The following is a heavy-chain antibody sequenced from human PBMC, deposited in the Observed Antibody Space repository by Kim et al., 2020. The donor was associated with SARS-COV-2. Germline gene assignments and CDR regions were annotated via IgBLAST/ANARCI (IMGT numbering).Heavy chain of an antibody. CDR2: IWYDGSNK. D-gene: IGHD3-10*01. J-gene: IGHJ4*02. V-gene: IGHV3-33*06. CDR1: GFTFSSYG. CDR3: AKDHRSYYYGSGDFDY. Sequence: GGSLRLSCAASGFTFSSYGMHWVRQAPGKGLEWVAVIWYDGSNKYYADSVKGRFTISRDNSKNTLYLQMNSLRAEDTAVYYCAKDHRSYYYGSGDFDYWGQGTLVTVSS.